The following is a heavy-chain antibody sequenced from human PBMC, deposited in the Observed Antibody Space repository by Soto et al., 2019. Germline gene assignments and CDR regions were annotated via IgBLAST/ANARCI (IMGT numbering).Heavy chain of an antibody. CDR1: GYTFTSYA. D-gene: IGHD6-19*01. CDR3: ARAYSSGWWRNDAFDI. CDR2: INAGNGNT. Sequence: ASVKVSCKASGYTFTSYAMHWLRQAPGQRLEWMGWINAGNGNTKYSQKFQGRVTITRDTSASTAYMELSSLRSEDTAVCYCARAYSSGWWRNDAFDIWGQGTMVPVSS. J-gene: IGHJ3*02. V-gene: IGHV1-3*01.